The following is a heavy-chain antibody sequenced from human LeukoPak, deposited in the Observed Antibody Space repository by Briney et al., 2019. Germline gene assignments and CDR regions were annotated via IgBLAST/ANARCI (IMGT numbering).Heavy chain of an antibody. CDR1: GFTFDDYG. CDR2: INWNGGST. D-gene: IGHD6-13*01. V-gene: IGHV3-20*04. CDR3: ARDLMGIAYRGAFYY. J-gene: IGHJ4*02. Sequence: GGSLRLSCAASGFTFDDYGMSWVRQAPGKGLEWVSEINWNGGSTGYTDSVKGRFTISRDNAKNSLYLQMNSLRAEDTAFYYCARDLMGIAYRGAFYYWGQGTLVTVSS.